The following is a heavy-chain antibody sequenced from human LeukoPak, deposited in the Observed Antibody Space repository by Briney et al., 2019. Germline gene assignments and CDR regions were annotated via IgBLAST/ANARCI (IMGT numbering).Heavy chain of an antibody. Sequence: GGSLRLSCAASGFTFSRYWMHWVRQAPGKGLVWVSRINSDGSSTSYADSVKGRFTISRDNAKNTLFLEMTSLRAEDTAIYYCATRDSVPGGAMGDWGRGTTVTVSS. CDR2: INSDGSST. CDR1: GFTFSRYW. CDR3: ATRDSVPGGAMGD. V-gene: IGHV3-74*01. D-gene: IGHD5/OR15-5a*01. J-gene: IGHJ6*02.